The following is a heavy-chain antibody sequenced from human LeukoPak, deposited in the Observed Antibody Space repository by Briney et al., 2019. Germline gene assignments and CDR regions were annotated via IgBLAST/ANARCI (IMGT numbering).Heavy chain of an antibody. CDR3: AKGHSLRSYDWLDY. D-gene: IGHD3-9*01. CDR2: IGTTGDT. J-gene: IGHJ4*02. Sequence: GGSLRLSCAASGFTFTTYGMHWVRQATGKGLEWVSAIGTTGDTYYPGSVKGRFTISRENAKNSLYLQMNSLRAGDTAVYYCAKGHSLRSYDWLDYWGQGTLVTVSS. V-gene: IGHV3-13*01. CDR1: GFTFTTYG.